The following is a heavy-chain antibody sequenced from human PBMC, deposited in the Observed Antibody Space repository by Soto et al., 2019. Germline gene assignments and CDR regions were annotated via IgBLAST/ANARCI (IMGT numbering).Heavy chain of an antibody. CDR1: GFTFSSYG. D-gene: IGHD6-13*01. J-gene: IGHJ6*02. CDR2: IWYDGSNK. CDR3: ARDPSIAAAGGPLKWELNPLYNMDV. V-gene: IGHV3-33*01. Sequence: QVQLVESGGGVVQSGRSLRLSCAASGFTFSSYGMHWVRQAPGKGLEWVAVIWYDGSNKYYADSVKGRFTISRDTSKKKLYLQMNSLRAEDTAVYYCARDPSIAAAGGPLKWELNPLYNMDVWGQGTTVTVSS.